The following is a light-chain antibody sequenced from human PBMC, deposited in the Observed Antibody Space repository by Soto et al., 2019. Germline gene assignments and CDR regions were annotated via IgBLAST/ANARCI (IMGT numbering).Light chain of an antibody. V-gene: IGKV3-20*01. CDR2: DTS. CDR3: QQYSSLWT. J-gene: IGKJ1*01. CDR1: QSLANSF. Sequence: GLKLSPGTLSLSKSERATLSCRASQSLANSFIAWYQQKPGQAPRLLIYDTSSRASGIPDRFSGSGSGTDSSLTISRLEAEDFAVYYCQQYSSLWTFGQGGKVDIK.